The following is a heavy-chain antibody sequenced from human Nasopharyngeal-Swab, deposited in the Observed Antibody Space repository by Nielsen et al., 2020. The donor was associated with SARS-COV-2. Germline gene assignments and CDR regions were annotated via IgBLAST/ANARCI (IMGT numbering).Heavy chain of an antibody. Sequence: SETLSLTCAVYGGSFSGYYWSWIRQPPGKGLEWIGEINHSGSTNYNPSLKSRVTISVDTSKNQFSLKLSSVTAADTAVYYCAREQIYYGSGSYYPNRFDPWGQGTLVTVSS. CDR3: AREQIYYGSGSYYPNRFDP. J-gene: IGHJ5*02. CDR1: GGSFSGYY. V-gene: IGHV4-34*01. CDR2: INHSGST. D-gene: IGHD3-10*01.